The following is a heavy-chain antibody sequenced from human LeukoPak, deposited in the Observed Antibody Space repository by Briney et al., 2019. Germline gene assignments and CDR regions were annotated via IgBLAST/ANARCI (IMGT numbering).Heavy chain of an antibody. D-gene: IGHD6-19*01. CDR2: ISSSSSYI. Sequence: GGSLRLSCAASGFTYSSYSMNWVRQAPGKGLEWVSSISSSSSYIYYADSVKGRFTISRDNAKNSLYLQMNSLRAEDTAVHYCARDRVATVAGTSDYWGQGTLVTVSS. V-gene: IGHV3-21*01. CDR1: GFTYSSYS. CDR3: ARDRVATVAGTSDY. J-gene: IGHJ4*02.